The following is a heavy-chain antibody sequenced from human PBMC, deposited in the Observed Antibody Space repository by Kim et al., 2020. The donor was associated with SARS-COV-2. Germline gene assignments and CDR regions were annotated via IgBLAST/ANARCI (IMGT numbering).Heavy chain of an antibody. CDR2: IYYSGST. CDR1: GGSISSGGYY. V-gene: IGHV4-31*03. CDR3: ARIGSGSYTPYYYYGMDV. Sequence: SETLSLTCTVSGGSISSGGYYWSWIRQHPGKGLEWIGYIYYSGSTYYNPSLKSRVTISVDTSKNQFSLKLSSVTAADTAVYYCARIGSGSYTPYYYYGMDVWGQGTTVTVSS. J-gene: IGHJ6*02. D-gene: IGHD3-10*01.